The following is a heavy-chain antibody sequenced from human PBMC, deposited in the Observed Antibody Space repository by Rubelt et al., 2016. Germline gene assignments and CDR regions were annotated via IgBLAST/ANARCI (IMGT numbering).Heavy chain of an antibody. D-gene: IGHD1-26*01. CDR3: VGHGSWSR. CDR2: MTGSDNT. CDR1: GFTFSSYW. V-gene: IGHV3-74*01. Sequence: EVQLVESGGGVVQPGGSLRLSCAASGFTFSSYWMHWVRQVPGKGLVWVSDMTGSDNTFYADSVKGRFTISRDNSQDPVYLQMNSLRTEDTAVYYWVGHGSWSRWGQGTLVTVSS. J-gene: IGHJ4*02.